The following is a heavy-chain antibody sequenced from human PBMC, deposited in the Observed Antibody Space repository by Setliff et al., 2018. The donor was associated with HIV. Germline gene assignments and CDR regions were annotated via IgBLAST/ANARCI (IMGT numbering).Heavy chain of an antibody. CDR2: IWADEITK. CDR3: ARAVHSGWYYFDY. V-gene: IGHV3-33*08. Sequence: GGSLRLSCAASGFTFSNTWMSWVRQAPGMGLEWVAMIWADEITKFYADSVKGRFTISRDNSKNTMYLQMNTLRVEDTAVYYCARAVHSGWYYFDYWGQGTLVTVSS. D-gene: IGHD6-19*01. CDR1: GFTFSNTW. J-gene: IGHJ4*02.